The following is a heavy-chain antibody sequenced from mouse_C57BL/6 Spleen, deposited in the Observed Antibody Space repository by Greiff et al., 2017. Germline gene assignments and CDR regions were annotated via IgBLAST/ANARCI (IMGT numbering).Heavy chain of an antibody. CDR1: GYTFTSYW. D-gene: IGHD2-1*01. V-gene: IGHV1-64*01. Sequence: QVQLQQPGAELVKPGASVKLSCKASGYTFTSYWMHWVKQRPGQGLEWIGMIHPNSGSTNYNEKFKSKATLTVDKSSSTAYMQLSSLTSEDSAVYYCARVYGNYYFDYWGQGTTLTVPS. CDR3: ARVYGNYYFDY. J-gene: IGHJ2*01. CDR2: IHPNSGST.